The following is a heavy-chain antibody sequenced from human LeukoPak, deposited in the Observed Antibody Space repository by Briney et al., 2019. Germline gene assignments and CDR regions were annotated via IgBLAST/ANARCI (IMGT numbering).Heavy chain of an antibody. CDR1: GFGVGSNY. J-gene: IGHJ4*02. D-gene: IGHD1-14*01. CDR2: IYSGGAI. CDR3: ARRPGN. Sequence: GGSLRLSCVASGFGVGSNYMSWVRQAPGKGLEWVSLIYSGGAIRYADSVKGRFTISRDSSKNTLFLQMNDLTVEDTARYYCARRPGNWGQGILVTVSS. V-gene: IGHV3-53*01.